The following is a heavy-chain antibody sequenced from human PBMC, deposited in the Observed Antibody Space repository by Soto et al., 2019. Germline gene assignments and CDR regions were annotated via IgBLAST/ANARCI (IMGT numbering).Heavy chain of an antibody. CDR2: IFYNENT. CDR3: ARKDIEVAIDY. D-gene: IGHD2-21*01. V-gene: IGHV4-39*01. Sequence: SETLSLTCTVSGGSFSSTSHYWAWIRQPPGKGLEWVGSIFYNENTYYSPSLESRLTISFDRSNNQFSLKLRSLTAADTAVYYCARKDIEVAIDYWGQGTLVTVSS. CDR1: GGSFSSTSHY. J-gene: IGHJ4*02.